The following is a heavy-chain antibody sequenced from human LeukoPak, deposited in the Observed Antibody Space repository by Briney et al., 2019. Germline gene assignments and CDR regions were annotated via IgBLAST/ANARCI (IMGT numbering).Heavy chain of an antibody. D-gene: IGHD2/OR15-2a*01. V-gene: IGHV4-31*03. CDR2: IYHSGST. CDR3: ARGRFYGFSGDS. CDR1: GGSISSGGYY. J-gene: IGHJ4*02. Sequence: SQTLSLTCTVSGGSISSGGYYWSWIRQHPGKGLEWIGFIYHSGSTSYNPSLKSRLNISVDTSKNQFSLKLNSVTAADTAVYYCARGRFYGFSGDSWGQGTLVTVSS.